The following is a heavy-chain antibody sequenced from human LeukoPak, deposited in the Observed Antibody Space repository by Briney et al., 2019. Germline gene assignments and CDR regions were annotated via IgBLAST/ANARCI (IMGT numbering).Heavy chain of an antibody. V-gene: IGHV3-23*01. Sequence: PGGSLRLSCAASGFTFSSYAMSWVRQAPGKGLEWVSGISGSGGSTYYADSVKGRFTISRDNSTNTLYLQMNSLRAEDTAVYFCAKEFSDMITFGGVIVMDYWGQGTLVTVSS. CDR1: GFTFSSYA. D-gene: IGHD3-16*02. CDR3: AKEFSDMITFGGVIVMDY. CDR2: ISGSGGST. J-gene: IGHJ4*02.